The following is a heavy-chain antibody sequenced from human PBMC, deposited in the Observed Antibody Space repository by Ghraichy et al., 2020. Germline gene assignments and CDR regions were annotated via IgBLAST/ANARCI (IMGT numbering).Heavy chain of an antibody. CDR2: INHSGST. CDR1: GGSFSGYY. Sequence: SETLSLTCAVYGGSFSGYYWSWIRQPPGKGLEWIGEINHSGSTNYNPSLKSRVTISVDTSKNQFSLKLSSVTAADTAVYYCARGFKGSGSYYKNYYYGMDVWGQGTTVTVSS. J-gene: IGHJ6*02. CDR3: ARGFKGSGSYYKNYYYGMDV. V-gene: IGHV4-34*01. D-gene: IGHD3-10*01.